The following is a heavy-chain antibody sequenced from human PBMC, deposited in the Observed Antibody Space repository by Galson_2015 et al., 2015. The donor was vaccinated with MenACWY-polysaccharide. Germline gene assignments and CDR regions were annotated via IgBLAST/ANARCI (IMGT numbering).Heavy chain of an antibody. J-gene: IGHJ5*02. V-gene: IGHV3-23*01. Sequence: SLRLSCAASGFTFTNYAMNWVRQAPGKGLEWVSSIGGSGTTYYAGSVKGRFTISRDNSKNMVYLQMNSLRAEDTAIYYCAKANSGGICTSGWACCFDPWVQGSLFIVSS. D-gene: IGHD2-15*01. CDR1: GFTFTNYA. CDR2: IGGSGTT. CDR3: AKANSGGICTSGWACCFDP.